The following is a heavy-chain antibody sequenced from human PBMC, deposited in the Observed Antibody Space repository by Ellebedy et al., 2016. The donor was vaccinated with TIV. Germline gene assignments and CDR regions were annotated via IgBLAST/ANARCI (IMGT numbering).Heavy chain of an antibody. CDR3: ARVGTGTTALDY. CDR1: GYTFISYA. J-gene: IGHJ4*02. D-gene: IGHD1-1*01. Sequence: ASVKVSCKASGYTFISYAINWVRQAPGQGLEWMGWISTYNDNLNYAQKFQGRVTMTRDTSKSTAYMELNSLRSEDTAVYYCARVGTGTTALDYWGQGTLVTVSS. V-gene: IGHV1-18*04. CDR2: ISTYNDNL.